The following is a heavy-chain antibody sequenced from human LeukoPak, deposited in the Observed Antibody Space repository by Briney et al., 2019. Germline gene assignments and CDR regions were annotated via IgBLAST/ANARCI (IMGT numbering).Heavy chain of an antibody. D-gene: IGHD1-26*01. CDR2: ISYDGSNK. V-gene: IGHV3-30*04. Sequence: QPGRSLRLSCAASGFTFSSYAMHWVRQAPGKGLEWVAVISYDGSNKYYADSVKGRFTISRDNSKNTLYLQMNGLRAEDTAVYYCARGNQRSYSYYYYYMDVWGKGTTVTVSS. J-gene: IGHJ6*03. CDR1: GFTFSSYA. CDR3: ARGNQRSYSYYYYYMDV.